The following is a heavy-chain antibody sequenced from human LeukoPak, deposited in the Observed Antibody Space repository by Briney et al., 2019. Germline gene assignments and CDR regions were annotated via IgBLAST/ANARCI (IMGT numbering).Heavy chain of an antibody. D-gene: IGHD6-13*01. CDR3: ARGSSWYGGGWFDP. V-gene: IGHV1-8*02. Sequence: ASVKVSCKASGYTFTSYDINWVRQATGQGLEWMGWMNPNSGNTGYAQKFQGRVTMTTDTSTSTAYMELRSLRSDDTAVYYCARGSSWYGGGWFDPWGQGTLVTASS. J-gene: IGHJ5*02. CDR1: GYTFTSYD. CDR2: MNPNSGNT.